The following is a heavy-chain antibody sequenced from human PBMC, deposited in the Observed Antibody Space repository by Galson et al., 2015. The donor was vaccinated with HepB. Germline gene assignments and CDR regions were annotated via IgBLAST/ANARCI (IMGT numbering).Heavy chain of an antibody. CDR1: GFTFSSYA. J-gene: IGHJ4*02. V-gene: IGHV3-30-3*01. Sequence: SLRLSCAASGFTFSSYAMHWVRQAPGKGLEWVAVISYDGSNKYYADSVKGRFTISRDNSKNTLYLQMNSLRAEDTAVYYCARDSLEQWLVPSCLDYWGQGTLVTVSS. CDR2: ISYDGSNK. D-gene: IGHD6-19*01. CDR3: ARDSLEQWLVPSCLDY.